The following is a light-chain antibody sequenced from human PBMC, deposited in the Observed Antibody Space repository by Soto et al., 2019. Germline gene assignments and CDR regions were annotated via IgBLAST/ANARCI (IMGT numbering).Light chain of an antibody. V-gene: IGKV1-39*01. CDR1: HSISGY. Sequence: DIQMTQSPSSLSASEGDRVSITCRASHSISGYLNWYQQKPGKAPKLLIYAASTLESGVPSRFSGSGSGTDFTLTISSLQPEDFATYYCQQSFSTSVTFGQGTKVEF. CDR3: QQSFSTSVT. CDR2: AAS. J-gene: IGKJ1*01.